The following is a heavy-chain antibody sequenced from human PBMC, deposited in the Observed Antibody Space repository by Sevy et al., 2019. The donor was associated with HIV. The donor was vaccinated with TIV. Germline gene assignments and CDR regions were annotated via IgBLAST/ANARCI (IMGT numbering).Heavy chain of an antibody. CDR3: AKDKTSYSSSWTFDY. V-gene: IGHV3-30*18. D-gene: IGHD6-13*01. CDR1: GFPFSSYA. Sequence: GGSLRLSCAASGFPFSSYAMPWFGQAPGKGREWVAVISYDGSNKYYADSVKGRFTISRDNSKNTLYLQMNSLRAEDTAVYYCAKDKTSYSSSWTFDYWGQGTLVTVSS. CDR2: ISYDGSNK. J-gene: IGHJ4*02.